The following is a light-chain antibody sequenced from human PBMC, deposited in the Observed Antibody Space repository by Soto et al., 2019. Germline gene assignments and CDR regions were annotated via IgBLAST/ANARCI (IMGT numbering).Light chain of an antibody. CDR1: QSVSSN. V-gene: IGKV3-15*01. CDR3: QQYNNWPPYT. Sequence: EIVMTQSPATLSVSPGERATLSCRASQSVSSNLAWYQQKPGQAPRLLIYGASTRATGIPARFSGSWYGTEFTLTISSLQSEDFAVYYCQQYNNWPPYTFGQGTKVDIK. J-gene: IGKJ2*01. CDR2: GAS.